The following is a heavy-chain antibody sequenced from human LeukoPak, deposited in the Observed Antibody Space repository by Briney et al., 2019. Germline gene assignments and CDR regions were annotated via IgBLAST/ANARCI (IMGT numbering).Heavy chain of an antibody. J-gene: IGHJ4*01. CDR3: ARVSLSGYCSGASCYFDY. CDR2: IHYSGST. D-gene: IGHD2-15*01. V-gene: IGHV4-59*01. Sequence: SETLSLTCTVSGGSISSYYWSWIRQPPGKGLEWIGYIHYSGSTNYNPSVKSRVTISVDTPKNQFSLKLNSVTAADTAVYFCARVSLSGYCSGASCYFDYWGHGTLVTVSS. CDR1: GGSISSYY.